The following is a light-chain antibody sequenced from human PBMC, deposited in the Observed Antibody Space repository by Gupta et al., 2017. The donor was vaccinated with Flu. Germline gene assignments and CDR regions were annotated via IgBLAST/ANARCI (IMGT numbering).Light chain of an antibody. J-gene: IGLJ2*01. CDR2: EVS. V-gene: IGLV2-14*01. CDR3: SSYTSSSTLV. Sequence: QSALTQPASVSGSPGQPITISCTGTSSDVGGYNYVSCYQQHPGKAPKLMIYEVSSRPAGVSNRFSGSKSGNTASLTISGLQAEDEADYYCSSYTSSSTLVFGGGTKLTVL. CDR1: SSDVGGYNY.